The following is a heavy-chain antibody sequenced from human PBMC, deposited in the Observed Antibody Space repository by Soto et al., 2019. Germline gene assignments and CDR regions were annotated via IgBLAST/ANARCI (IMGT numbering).Heavy chain of an antibody. CDR1: GLSFSVST. Sequence: GGSLRLSCVASGLSFSVSTMTWVRQAPGKGLEWVSTTGLSGRTTYYGDSVKGRFPVSRDNSRNKLDLQMSSLRAEDTAVYYCATVHNTSRSFNYWGRGTLVTVSA. V-gene: IGHV3-23*01. CDR2: TGLSGRTT. CDR3: ATVHNTSRSFNY. D-gene: IGHD1-20*01. J-gene: IGHJ4*02.